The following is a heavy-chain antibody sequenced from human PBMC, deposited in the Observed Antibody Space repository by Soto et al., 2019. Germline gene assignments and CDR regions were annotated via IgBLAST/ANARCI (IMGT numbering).Heavy chain of an antibody. CDR1: GFTFSSYS. V-gene: IGHV3-21*01. CDR3: ARVYPNTAAGSNINFDN. J-gene: IGHJ4*02. CDR2: ISSSSSYI. D-gene: IGHD6-13*01. Sequence: GGSLRLSCAASGFTFSSYSMNWVRQAPGKGLEWVSSISSSSSYIYYADSVKGRFTISRDNAKNSLYLQMNSLRAEDTAVYYCARVYPNTAAGSNINFDNGGQETLFTVS.